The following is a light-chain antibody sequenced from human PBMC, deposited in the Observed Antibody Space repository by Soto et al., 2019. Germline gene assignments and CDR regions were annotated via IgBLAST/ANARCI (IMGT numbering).Light chain of an antibody. J-gene: IGKJ4*01. V-gene: IGKV1-5*03. Sequence: DIQRTQLPSTLSASVGDRVSITCRASQTINNLMAWYQQKPGQAPKLLIYKASNLETGVPSRFSGSGSGTEFTLTISSLQRDDFATYFCQQYSSYPSLTFGGGTKVDSK. CDR3: QQYSSYPSLT. CDR2: KAS. CDR1: QTINNL.